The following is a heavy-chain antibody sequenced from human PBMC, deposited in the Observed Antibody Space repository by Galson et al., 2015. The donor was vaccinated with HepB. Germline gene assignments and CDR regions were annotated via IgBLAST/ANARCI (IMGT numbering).Heavy chain of an antibody. Sequence: SVKVSCKASGYTFSSYGISWVRQAPGQGLEWVGWISAYNGNTNYAQKLQGRVTMTTDTSTSTAYMELRSLISDDTAVYFCARGAWENRGYVGVDYWGQGTLVTVSS. CDR2: ISAYNGNT. V-gene: IGHV1-18*01. CDR3: ARGAWENRGYVGVDY. J-gene: IGHJ4*02. D-gene: IGHD5-12*01. CDR1: GYTFSSYG.